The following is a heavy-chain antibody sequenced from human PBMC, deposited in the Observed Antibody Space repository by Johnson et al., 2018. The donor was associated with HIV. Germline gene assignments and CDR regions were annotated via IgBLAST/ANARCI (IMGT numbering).Heavy chain of an antibody. Sequence: VQLVESGGGVVQPGRSLRLSCAASGFTFSSYAMHWVRQAPGKGLEWVAVISYDGSNKYYADSVKGRFTISRDNSKNTLYLQMNSLGAEDTAVYYCARGSLSSGSYGIWYAFDIWGQGTKVTVSS. V-gene: IGHV3-30*04. CDR2: ISYDGSNK. CDR1: GFTFSSYA. CDR3: ARGSLSSGSYGIWYAFDI. J-gene: IGHJ3*02. D-gene: IGHD1-26*01.